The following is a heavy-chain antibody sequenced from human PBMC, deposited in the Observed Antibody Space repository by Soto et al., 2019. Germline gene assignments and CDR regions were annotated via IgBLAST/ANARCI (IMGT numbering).Heavy chain of an antibody. Sequence: QVQLQESGPGLVKPSETLSLTCTVSGGSISSYYWSWIRQPPGKGLEWIGYIYYSGSTNYNPSLKRLVPLSVDTSKNQFSLKLSSVTAADTAVYYCARGVAAAGTDWFDPWGQGTLVTVSS. D-gene: IGHD6-13*01. CDR3: ARGVAAAGTDWFDP. CDR2: IYYSGST. V-gene: IGHV4-59*01. J-gene: IGHJ5*02. CDR1: GGSISSYY.